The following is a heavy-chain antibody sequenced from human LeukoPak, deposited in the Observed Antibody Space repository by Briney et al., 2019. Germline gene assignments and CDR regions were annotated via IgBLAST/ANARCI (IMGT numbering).Heavy chain of an antibody. CDR3: ARDAYDYVWGSYPDDAFDI. V-gene: IGHV4-30-4*01. D-gene: IGHD3-16*02. J-gene: IGHJ3*02. CDR2: IYESGST. CDR1: GCSISSGDYY. Sequence: SETLSLTCTVSGCSISSGDYYWSWLRQPPGTGLEWLGYIYESGSTYYNPSLKSRVTISVDTSKNQFSLKLSSVTAADTAVYYCARDAYDYVWGSYPDDAFDIWGQGTMVTVSS.